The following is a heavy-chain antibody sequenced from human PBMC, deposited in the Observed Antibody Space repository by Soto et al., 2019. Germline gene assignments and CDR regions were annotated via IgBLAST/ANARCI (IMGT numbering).Heavy chain of an antibody. CDR2: ISAYNGNT. J-gene: IGHJ6*03. CDR3: RRERASSGSYCCYYYDMDV. V-gene: IGHV1-18*01. CDR1: GYTFTSYG. D-gene: IGHD1-26*01. Sequence: ASVKVSCKASGYTFTSYGISWVRQAPGQGLEWMGCISAYNGNTNYAQKLQGRVTMNTDTSTSTAYMELRSLRSDDKDVDYCRRERASSGSYCCYYYDMDVWGKGTTVTVSS.